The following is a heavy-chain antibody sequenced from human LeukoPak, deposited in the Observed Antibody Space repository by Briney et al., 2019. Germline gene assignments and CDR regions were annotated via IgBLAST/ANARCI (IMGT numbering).Heavy chain of an antibody. CDR3: ARRQGTTLSFDY. Sequence: ASVKVPCKASGYTFNTYGFSWVRQAPGQGLEWMGWINAYNGNTNYAQKLQGRVTMTTETSTSTAHMVRRSLRSDDTAVYYCARRQGTTLSFDYWGQGTLVTVSS. CDR2: INAYNGNT. D-gene: IGHD1-1*01. V-gene: IGHV1-18*01. CDR1: GYTFNTYG. J-gene: IGHJ4*02.